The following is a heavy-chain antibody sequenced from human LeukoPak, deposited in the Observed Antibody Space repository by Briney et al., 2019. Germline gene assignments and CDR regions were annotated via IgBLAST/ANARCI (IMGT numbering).Heavy chain of an antibody. Sequence: ASVKVSCKASGYTFTDYYMHWVRQAPGQGLEWMGWINPNSGDTNYAHKFQGRATMTRDTSISTAYMEVSRLTSDDTAVFYCARDGAFDYWGQGTLVTVSS. CDR3: ARDGAFDY. CDR1: GYTFTDYY. J-gene: IGHJ4*02. CDR2: INPNSGDT. V-gene: IGHV1-2*02. D-gene: IGHD3-16*01.